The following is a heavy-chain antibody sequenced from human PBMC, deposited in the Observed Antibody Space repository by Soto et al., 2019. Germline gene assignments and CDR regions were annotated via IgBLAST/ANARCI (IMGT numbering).Heavy chain of an antibody. Sequence: SETLSLTCIVSGDSINSGDYYWSWIRQPPGKGLEWIGNIHFSGRTYYSPSLKSRVTMSTDTSKNQFSLRLTYVTSADTAVYYCARDKQGFSYGYGSQYFYYYGLDVWGQGTTVTVSS. J-gene: IGHJ6*02. V-gene: IGHV4-30-4*01. D-gene: IGHD5-18*01. CDR2: IHFSGRT. CDR3: ARDKQGFSYGYGSQYFYYYGLDV. CDR1: GDSINSGDYY.